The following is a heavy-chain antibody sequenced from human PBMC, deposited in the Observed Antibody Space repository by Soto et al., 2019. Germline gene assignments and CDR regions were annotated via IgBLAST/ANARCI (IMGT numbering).Heavy chain of an antibody. V-gene: IGHV4-34*01. CDR1: GGSFSGYY. CDR3: ARVYYDSSGYYLRFFDY. J-gene: IGHJ4*02. CDR2: INHSGST. D-gene: IGHD3-22*01. Sequence: SETLSLTCAVYGGSFSGYYWSWIRQPPGKGLEWIGEINHSGSTNYNPSLKSRVTISVDTSKNQFSLKLSSVTAADTAVYYCARVYYDSSGYYLRFFDYWGQGTLVTVS.